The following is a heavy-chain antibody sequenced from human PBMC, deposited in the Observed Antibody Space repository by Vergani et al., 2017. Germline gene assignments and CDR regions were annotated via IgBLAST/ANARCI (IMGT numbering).Heavy chain of an antibody. V-gene: IGHV4-4*03. Sequence: QVQLQESGPGLVKPPGTLSLTCAVSGGSISSSNWWSWVRQPPGKGLEWIGEIYHSGSTNYIPSLKSRVTISVDKSKNQFSLKLSSVTAADTAVYYCARGGLMVRGAPVYGMDVWGQGTLVTVSS. CDR1: GGSISSSNW. D-gene: IGHD3-10*01. CDR3: ARGGLMVRGAPVYGMDV. CDR2: IYHSGST. J-gene: IGHJ6*02.